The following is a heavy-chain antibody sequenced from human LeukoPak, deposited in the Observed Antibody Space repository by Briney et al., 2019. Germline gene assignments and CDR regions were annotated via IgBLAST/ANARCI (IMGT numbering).Heavy chain of an antibody. Sequence: GGSPRLSCAASGFTFSDHGLHWVRQAPGKGLEWVAIVWPDGNKKLYADSVKGRFTISKDNPRNTVYLQMNSLRVDDTAVYYCVVVVVPAAVWHFDFWGSGTLVTVSS. V-gene: IGHV3-33*01. CDR1: GFTFSDHG. D-gene: IGHD2-2*01. CDR3: VVVVVPAAVWHFDF. CDR2: VWPDGNKK. J-gene: IGHJ2*01.